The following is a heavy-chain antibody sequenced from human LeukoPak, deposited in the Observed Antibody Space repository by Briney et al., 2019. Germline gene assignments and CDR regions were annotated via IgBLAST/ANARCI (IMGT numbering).Heavy chain of an antibody. CDR2: IKSKTDGGTT. Sequence: GGSLRLSCAASGFTFSSYAMSWVRQAPGKGLEWVGRIKSKTDGGTTDYAAPVKGRFTISRGDSKNTLYLQMNSLKTEDTAVYYCTTDPPSTTVTTLDIWGQGTMVTVSS. V-gene: IGHV3-15*01. CDR1: GFTFSSYA. J-gene: IGHJ3*02. CDR3: TTDPPSTTVTTLDI. D-gene: IGHD4-17*01.